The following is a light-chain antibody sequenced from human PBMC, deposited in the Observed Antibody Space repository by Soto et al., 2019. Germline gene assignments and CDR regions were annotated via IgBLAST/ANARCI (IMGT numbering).Light chain of an antibody. Sequence: QSVLTQPPSVSAAPGQKVTISCSGSSSNIGNNYVSWYQQLPGTAPKLLIYDINKRPSGIPDRFSGSKSGTSATLGITGLQTGDEADYYCGTWDNSLSAYVFGTGTRSPS. V-gene: IGLV1-51*01. CDR3: GTWDNSLSAYV. CDR1: SSNIGNNY. J-gene: IGLJ1*01. CDR2: DIN.